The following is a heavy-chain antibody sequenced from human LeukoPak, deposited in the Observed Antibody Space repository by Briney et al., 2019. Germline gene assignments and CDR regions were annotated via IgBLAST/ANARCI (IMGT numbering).Heavy chain of an antibody. D-gene: IGHD4-17*01. J-gene: IGHJ4*02. CDR1: GFTFSSYE. CDR2: ISSSGSTI. Sequence: GGSLRLSCAASGFTFSSYEMNWVRQAPGKGLEWVSYISSSGSTIYYADSVKGRFTISRDNAKNSLYLQMNSLRAEDTALYYCARSTTDFWDGYFDYWGQGTLVTVSS. V-gene: IGHV3-48*03. CDR3: ARSTTDFWDGYFDY.